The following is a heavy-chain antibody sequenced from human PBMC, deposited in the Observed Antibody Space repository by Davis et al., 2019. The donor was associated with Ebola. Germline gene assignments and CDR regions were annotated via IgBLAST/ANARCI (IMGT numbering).Heavy chain of an antibody. V-gene: IGHV3-7*01. J-gene: IGHJ4*02. D-gene: IGHD3-22*01. CDR1: AFTFSSYA. CDR3: ARDLRGYYPGY. CDR2: IKQDGSEK. Sequence: GESLKISCAASAFTFSSYAMTWVRQAPGKGLEWVANIKQDGSEKYYVDSVKGRFTISRDNAKNSLYLQMNSLRAEDTAVYYCARDLRGYYPGYWGQGTLVTVSS.